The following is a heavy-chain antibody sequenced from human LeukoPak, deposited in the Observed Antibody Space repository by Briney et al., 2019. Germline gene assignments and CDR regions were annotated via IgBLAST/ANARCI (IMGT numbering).Heavy chain of an antibody. Sequence: GGSVKVSCKASGYTFTSYYMHWVRQAPGQGLEWMGIINPSGGRTSYAQKFQGRVTMTRDASTSAVYMELSSLRSEDTAVYYCARERRYYYDSSGYSHFDYWGQGTLVTVSS. CDR3: ARERRYYYDSSGYSHFDY. D-gene: IGHD3-22*01. CDR2: INPSGGRT. J-gene: IGHJ4*02. CDR1: GYTFTSYY. V-gene: IGHV1-46*01.